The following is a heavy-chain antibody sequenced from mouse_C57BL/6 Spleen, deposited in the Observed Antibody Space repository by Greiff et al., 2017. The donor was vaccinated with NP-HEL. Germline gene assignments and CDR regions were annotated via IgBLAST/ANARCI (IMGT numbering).Heavy chain of an antibody. CDR1: GYTFTSYW. V-gene: IGHV1-64*01. D-gene: IGHD1-1*01. CDR3: AIFITTVVAEGWYFDV. Sequence: VQLQQPGAELVKPGASVKLSCKASGYTFTSYWMHWVKQRPGQGLEWIGMIHPNSGSTNYNEKFKSKATLTVDKSSSTAYMQLSSLTSEDSAVYYCAIFITTVVAEGWYFDVWGTGTTVTVSS. CDR2: IHPNSGST. J-gene: IGHJ1*03.